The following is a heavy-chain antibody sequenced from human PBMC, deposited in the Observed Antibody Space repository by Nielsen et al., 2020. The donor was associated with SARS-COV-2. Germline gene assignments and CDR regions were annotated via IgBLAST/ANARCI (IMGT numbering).Heavy chain of an antibody. J-gene: IGHJ4*02. V-gene: IGHV3-7*01. D-gene: IGHD3-10*01. CDR3: ARDLYYYGPLDY. CDR2: IKQDGSEK. Sequence: GESLKISCVGSGFTFSSYGMTWFRQAPGKGLEWVANIKQDGSEKYYVDSVKGRFTISRDNAKNSLYLQMNSLRAEDTAVYYCARDLYYYGPLDYWGQGTLVTVSS. CDR1: GFTFSSYG.